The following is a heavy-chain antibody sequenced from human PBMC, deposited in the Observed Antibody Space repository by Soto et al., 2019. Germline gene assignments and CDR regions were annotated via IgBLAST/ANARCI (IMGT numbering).Heavy chain of an antibody. CDR3: ARGWGAIGTRPYYYGMDV. Sequence: QVRLVQSGAEVKKPGASVKISCKASGSTFINYDINWVRQATGQGLEWMGWVNTNSGNAGYAQKFQGRVTMTRNTFIGTAYMELSSLRSEDTAVYYCARGWGAIGTRPYYYGMDVWGQGTTVTVSS. D-gene: IGHD6-6*01. V-gene: IGHV1-8*01. CDR1: GSTFINYD. CDR2: VNTNSGNA. J-gene: IGHJ6*02.